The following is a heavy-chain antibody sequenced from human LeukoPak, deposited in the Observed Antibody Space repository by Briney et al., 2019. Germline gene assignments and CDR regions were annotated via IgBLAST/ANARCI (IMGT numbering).Heavy chain of an antibody. V-gene: IGHV4-59*01. CDR2: IYYSGST. J-gene: IGHJ4*02. CDR1: GGSISSYY. CDR3: ARGVEYSSSSGLGY. D-gene: IGHD6-6*01. Sequence: KSSETLSLTCTVSGGSISSYYWSWIRQPPGKGLEWIGYIYYSGSTNYNPSLKSRVTISADTSKNQFSLKLSSVTAADTALYYCARGVEYSSSSGLGYWGQRTLVTVSS.